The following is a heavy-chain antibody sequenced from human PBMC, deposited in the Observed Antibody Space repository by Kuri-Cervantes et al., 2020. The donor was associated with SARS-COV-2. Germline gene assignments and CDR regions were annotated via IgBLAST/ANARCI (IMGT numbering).Heavy chain of an antibody. CDR1: GFTFSSYW. J-gene: IGHJ3*02. D-gene: IGHD7-27*01. CDR2: IKQDGSEK. V-gene: IGHV3-7*01. Sequence: GESLKISCAASGFTFSSYWMSWVRQAPGKGLEWVANIKQDGSEKYYVDSVKGRFTISRDNAKNSLYLQMNSLRAEDTAVYYCARESGVDWGSDAFDIWGQGTVVTVSS. CDR3: ARESGVDWGSDAFDI.